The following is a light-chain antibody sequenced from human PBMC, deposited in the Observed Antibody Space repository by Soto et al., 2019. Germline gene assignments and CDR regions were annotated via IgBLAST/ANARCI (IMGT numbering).Light chain of an antibody. V-gene: IGKV2-28*01. CDR1: QSLLHSSGYNY. CDR3: IQTLQTPYT. J-gene: IGKJ2*01. CDR2: LGA. Sequence: DIVMTQSPLSLPVTPGEPASISCRSSQSLLHSSGYNYLGWYLQKPGQSPQLLIYLGASRASGVPDRVGCSGSGTDFTLRISRVEAEDVGVYYCIQTLQTPYTFGQGTKLDFK.